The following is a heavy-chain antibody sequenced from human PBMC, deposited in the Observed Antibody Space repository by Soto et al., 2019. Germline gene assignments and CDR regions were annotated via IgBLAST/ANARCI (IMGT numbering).Heavy chain of an antibody. J-gene: IGHJ6*02. CDR3: ARGGQIRRDYYYGMDV. CDR1: GGTFSSYA. CDR2: IIPIFGTA. V-gene: IGHV1-69*01. Sequence: QVQLVQSGAEVKKPGSSVKVSCKASGGTFSSYAISWVRQAPGQGLEWMGGIIPIFGTANYAQKFQGRVTITADESTSTAYMELSSLRSEDTAVYYCARGGQIRRDYYYGMDVWGQGTTVTVSS.